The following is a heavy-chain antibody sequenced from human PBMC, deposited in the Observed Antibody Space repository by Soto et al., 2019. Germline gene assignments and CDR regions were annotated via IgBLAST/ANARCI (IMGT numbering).Heavy chain of an antibody. Sequence: GESLKISCKGSGYILTTYWIAWVRQMPWKGLEWIGLIFPGESDVRYSPSFQGQVTISADKYINTAYLQWSSLKASDTAMYYCARRYNWNSAAPDYLGQGPLVTVSS. CDR2: IFPGESDV. CDR1: GYILTTYW. V-gene: IGHV5-51*01. CDR3: ARRYNWNSAAPDY. D-gene: IGHD1-20*01. J-gene: IGHJ4*02.